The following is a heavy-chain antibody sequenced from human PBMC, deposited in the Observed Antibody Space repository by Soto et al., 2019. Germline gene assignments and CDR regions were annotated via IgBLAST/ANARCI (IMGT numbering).Heavy chain of an antibody. CDR3: AADHYGAGTPYQGGFAN. J-gene: IGHJ4*02. CDR1: GGSISSTYHY. Sequence: LQLQESGPGLLRPSETLSLTCSFSGGSISSTYHYWGWMRQPPGERLEWIGSIYYTGPPYYNPSLKSRVTVCLDTAKNQFFLTLRSLTSADTAVYYCAADHYGAGTPYQGGFANWGRGTLVTVSP. D-gene: IGHD3-10*01. CDR2: IYYTGPP. V-gene: IGHV4-39*01.